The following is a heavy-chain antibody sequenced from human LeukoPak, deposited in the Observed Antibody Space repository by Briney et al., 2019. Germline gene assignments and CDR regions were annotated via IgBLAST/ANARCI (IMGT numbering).Heavy chain of an antibody. Sequence: ASVKVSCKASGYTFTGYYIHWVRQAPGQGLEWMGWINPNSGGTNYAQKFQGRVTMTRDTSISTAYMEPSRLRSDDTAVYYCARDDGLYYDSSGYYGSPFDYWGQGTLVTVSS. J-gene: IGHJ4*02. CDR1: GYTFTGYY. CDR2: INPNSGGT. CDR3: ARDDGLYYDSSGYYGSPFDY. D-gene: IGHD3-22*01. V-gene: IGHV1-2*02.